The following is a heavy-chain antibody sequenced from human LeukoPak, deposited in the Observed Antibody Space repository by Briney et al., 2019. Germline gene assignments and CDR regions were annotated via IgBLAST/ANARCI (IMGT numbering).Heavy chain of an antibody. CDR3: ARDGSSGYYPEGLYFDY. V-gene: IGHV3-48*04. CDR2: IGSGGSPI. J-gene: IGHJ4*02. CDR1: GFTFSNYP. Sequence: PGGSLRLSCAASGFTFSNYPMNWVRQAPGKGLEWVSYIGSGGSPIYYADSVRGRFGISRDNAKNSLYLQMSSLRAEDTAVYYCARDGSSGYYPEGLYFDYWGQGTLVTVSS. D-gene: IGHD3-22*01.